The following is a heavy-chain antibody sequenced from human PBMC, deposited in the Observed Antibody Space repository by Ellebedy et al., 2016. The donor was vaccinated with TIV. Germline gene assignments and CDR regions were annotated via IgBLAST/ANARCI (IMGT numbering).Heavy chain of an antibody. CDR1: GFTFSSYW. CDR2: INSDGVST. Sequence: GESLKISCAASGFTFSSYWMHWVRQAPGKGLVWVSRINSDGVSTNYADSVKGRFTISRDNAKNTLYLQMNSLRAEDTAVYYCARDSLGCGGDCWGYWGQGTLVTVSS. V-gene: IGHV3-74*01. CDR3: ARDSLGCGGDCWGY. J-gene: IGHJ4*02. D-gene: IGHD2-21*02.